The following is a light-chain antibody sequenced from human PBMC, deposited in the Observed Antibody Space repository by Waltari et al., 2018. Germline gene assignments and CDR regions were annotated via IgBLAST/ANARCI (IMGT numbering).Light chain of an antibody. Sequence: NFILTQPHSVSESPGKTVTISCTRSSGSITRNYVQWYQPRPGSSPTNVIYEDDQRPSGVPDRLSGSVDMSSNSVSLTISGLETEDEADYYCQSYGDNYQLVFGGVTKLTVL. CDR2: EDD. J-gene: IGLJ2*01. V-gene: IGLV6-57*01. CDR1: SGSITRNY. CDR3: QSYGDNYQLV.